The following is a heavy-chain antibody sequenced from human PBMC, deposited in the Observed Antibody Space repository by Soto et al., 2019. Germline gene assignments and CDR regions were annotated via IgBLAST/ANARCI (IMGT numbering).Heavy chain of an antibody. CDR1: GGTFSSYA. Sequence: SVKVSCKASGGTFSSYAISWVRQAPGQGLEWMGGIIPIFGTANYAQKFQGRVTITADESTSTAYMELSSLRSEDTAVYYCASHGYSYGYLFDYWGQGTRVTVSS. D-gene: IGHD5-18*01. V-gene: IGHV1-69*13. CDR3: ASHGYSYGYLFDY. J-gene: IGHJ4*02. CDR2: IIPIFGTA.